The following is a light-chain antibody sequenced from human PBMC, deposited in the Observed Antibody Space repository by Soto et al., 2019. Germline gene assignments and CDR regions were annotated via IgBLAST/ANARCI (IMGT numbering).Light chain of an antibody. CDR3: QQYDTSPRR. CDR2: GAS. J-gene: IGKJ2*03. V-gene: IGKV3-20*01. Sequence: EIVLTQSPATLSLSPGERASLSCRASQSVSNSYLAWYQQKPGQAPRLLIFGASNRATDIPDRFSGSGSATDFTLTITRLEPEDFAVYYCQQYDTSPRRFGQGPKLEIK. CDR1: QSVSNSY.